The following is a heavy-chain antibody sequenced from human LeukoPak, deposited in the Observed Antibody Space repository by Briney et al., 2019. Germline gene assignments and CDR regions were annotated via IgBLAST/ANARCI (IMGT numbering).Heavy chain of an antibody. CDR3: ARVGSSSWYSRFDP. J-gene: IGHJ5*02. CDR2: MNSNSGNT. D-gene: IGHD6-13*01. V-gene: IGHV1-8*01. CDR1: GYTFTSYD. Sequence: ASVKVSCKASGYTFTSYDINGVRQATGQGLEWMGLMNSNSGNTGYAQKFQGRVTMNRNTSISTAYMELSSLRSEDTAVYYCARVGSSSWYSRFDPWGQGTLVTVSS.